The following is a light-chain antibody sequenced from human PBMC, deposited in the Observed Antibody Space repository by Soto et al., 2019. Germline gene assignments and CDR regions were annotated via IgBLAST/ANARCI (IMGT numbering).Light chain of an antibody. CDR2: GAS. CDR1: QSVRST. Sequence: VLTQSPGTLSLSPGERATLSCRASQSVRSTSLVWYQQKPAQAPRLLIYGASSRATGTPARFSGSGSGTEFTLTISSLQSEDFAVYYCQQYNNWPPTFGQGTKVDIK. J-gene: IGKJ1*01. V-gene: IGKV3D-15*01. CDR3: QQYNNWPPT.